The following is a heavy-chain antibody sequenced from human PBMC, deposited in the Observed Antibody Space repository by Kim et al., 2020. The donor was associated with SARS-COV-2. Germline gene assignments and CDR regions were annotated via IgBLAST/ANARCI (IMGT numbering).Heavy chain of an antibody. J-gene: IGHJ4*02. V-gene: IGHV3-11*06. CDR1: GFTFSDYY. CDR2: ISSSSSYT. Sequence: GGSLRLSCAASGFTFSDYYMSWIRQAPGKGLEWVSYISSSSSYTNYADSVKGRFTISRDNAKNSLYLQMNSLRAEDTAVYYCARDFIEGAIDYWGQGTLVTVSS. CDR3: ARDFIEGAIDY.